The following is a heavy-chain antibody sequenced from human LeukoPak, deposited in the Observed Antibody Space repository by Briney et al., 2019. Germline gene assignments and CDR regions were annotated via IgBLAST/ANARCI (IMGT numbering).Heavy chain of an antibody. CDR2: INSDGSST. J-gene: IGHJ3*02. V-gene: IGHV3-74*01. CDR1: GFTFSSYS. Sequence: PGESLRLSCAASGFTFSSYSMNWVRQAPGKGLVWVSRINSDGSSTSYADSVKGRFTISRDKAKNTLYLQMSSLRAEDTAVYYCARVPPFCSGGSCHGGDAFDIWGQGTMVTVSS. CDR3: ARVPPFCSGGSCHGGDAFDI. D-gene: IGHD2-15*01.